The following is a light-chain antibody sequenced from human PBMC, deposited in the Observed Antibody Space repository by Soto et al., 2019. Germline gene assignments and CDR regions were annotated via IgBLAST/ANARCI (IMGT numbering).Light chain of an antibody. CDR2: GNS. Sequence: QSVLTQPPSVSGAPGQRVTISCTGSSSNIGAGYDVHWYQQLPGTAPKLLIYGNSNRPSGVPERFSGSKSGTSASLAITGLQAEDEADYYCQSYDSSLSGFYVFGTGTKVTVL. CDR3: QSYDSSLSGFYV. J-gene: IGLJ1*01. CDR1: SSNIGAGYD. V-gene: IGLV1-40*01.